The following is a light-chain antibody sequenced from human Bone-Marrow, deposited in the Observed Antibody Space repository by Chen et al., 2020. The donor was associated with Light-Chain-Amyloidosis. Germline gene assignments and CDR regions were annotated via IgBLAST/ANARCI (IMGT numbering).Light chain of an antibody. CDR3: SSYAGRSTYV. CDR1: SSDVGSNNL. V-gene: IGLV2-23*02. CDR2: EVS. J-gene: IGLJ1*01. Sequence: QSALTQPASVSGSPGQSITISCTGTSSDVGSNNLVSWYQQHPGKAPKLIIYEVSQRPSGVSNRFSGHKSGNTASLTISGLQAEDEADYFCSSYAGRSTYVFGTGTKVSVL.